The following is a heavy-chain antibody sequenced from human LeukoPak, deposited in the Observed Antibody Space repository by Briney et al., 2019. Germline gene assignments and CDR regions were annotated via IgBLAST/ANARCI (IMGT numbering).Heavy chain of an antibody. V-gene: IGHV4-59*01. CDR1: GGSTSSYY. CDR3: GRTNAFDI. Sequence: SETLSLTCTVSGGSTSSYYWSWIRQPPGKGLEWIGYIYYSGSTNYNPSLKSRVTISLDTSKNQFSLKLSSVTAADTAVYYCGRTNAFDIWGQGTMVTVSS. J-gene: IGHJ3*02. CDR2: IYYSGST.